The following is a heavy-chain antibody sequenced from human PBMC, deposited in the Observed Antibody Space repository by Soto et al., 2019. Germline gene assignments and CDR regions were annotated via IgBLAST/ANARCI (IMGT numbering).Heavy chain of an antibody. D-gene: IGHD3-22*01. V-gene: IGHV4-31*03. J-gene: IGHJ3*02. Sequence: PSETLSLTCTVSGGSISSGGYYWSWIRQHPGKGLEWIGYIYYSGSTYYNPSLKSRVTISVDTSKNQFSLKLSSVTAADTAVYYCARDFPPPYYYDSSGYRDAFDIWGQGTMVTVSS. CDR2: IYYSGST. CDR1: GGSISSGGYY. CDR3: ARDFPPPYYYDSSGYRDAFDI.